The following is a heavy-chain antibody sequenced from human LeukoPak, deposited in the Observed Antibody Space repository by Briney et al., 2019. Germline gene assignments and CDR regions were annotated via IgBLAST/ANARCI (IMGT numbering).Heavy chain of an antibody. D-gene: IGHD3-3*01. CDR1: GFTFSSYA. CDR2: IKSKTDGGTT. J-gene: IGHJ4*02. V-gene: IGHV3-15*07. Sequence: PGGSLRLSCAASGFTFSSYAMHWVRQAPGKGLEWVGRIKSKTDGGTTDYAAPVKGRFTISRDDSKNTLYLQMNSLKTEDTAVYYCTTPYYDFWSGYYSFDYWGQGTLVTVSS. CDR3: TTPYYDFWSGYYSFDY.